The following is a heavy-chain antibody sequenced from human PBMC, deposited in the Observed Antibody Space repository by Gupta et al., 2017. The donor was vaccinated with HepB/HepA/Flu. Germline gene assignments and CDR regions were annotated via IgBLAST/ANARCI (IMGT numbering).Heavy chain of an antibody. CDR2: INPNSGGT. D-gene: IGHD3-22*01. CDR3: ARGYYDSSGYYPILGERDWFDP. CDR1: GYTFTGYY. V-gene: IGHV1-2*04. J-gene: IGHJ5*02. Sequence: QVQLVQSGAEVKKPGASVKVSCKASGYTFTGYYMHWVRQAPGQGREWMGWINPNSGGTNYAQKFQGWVTMTRDTSISTAYMELSRLRSDDTAVYYCARGYYDSSGYYPILGERDWFDPWGQGTLVTVSS.